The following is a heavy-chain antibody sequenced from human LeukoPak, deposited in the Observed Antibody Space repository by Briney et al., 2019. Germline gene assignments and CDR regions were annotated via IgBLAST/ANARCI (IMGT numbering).Heavy chain of an antibody. J-gene: IGHJ5*02. Sequence: PSETLSLTCAVYGGSFSGYYWSWIRQPAGKGLEWIGRIYTSGSTNYNPSLKSRVTMSVDTSKNQFSLKLSSVTAADTAVYYCAREVDLIWFDPWGQGTLVTVSS. CDR1: GGSFSGYY. CDR2: IYTSGST. D-gene: IGHD2-15*01. CDR3: AREVDLIWFDP. V-gene: IGHV4-4*07.